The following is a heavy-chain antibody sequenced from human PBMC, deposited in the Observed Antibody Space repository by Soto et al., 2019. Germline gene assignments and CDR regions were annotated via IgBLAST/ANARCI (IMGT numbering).Heavy chain of an antibody. CDR2: ISGSGGST. CDR3: AKPLCSSTSCSAYYYYYGMDV. D-gene: IGHD2-2*01. V-gene: IGHV3-23*01. CDR1: GFTFSSYA. J-gene: IGHJ6*02. Sequence: EVQLLESGGGLVQPGGSLRLSCAASGFTFSSYAMSWVRQAPGKGLEWVSAISGSGGSTYYADSVKGRFTISRDNSKNTLYLQMNSLRAEDTAVYYSAKPLCSSTSCSAYYYYYGMDVWGQGTTVTVSS.